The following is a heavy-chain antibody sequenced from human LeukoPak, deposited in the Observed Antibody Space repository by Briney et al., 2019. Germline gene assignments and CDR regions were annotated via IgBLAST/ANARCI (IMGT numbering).Heavy chain of an antibody. CDR1: GFTFSSYW. CDR2: IKQDGSEK. V-gene: IGHV3-7*01. D-gene: IGHD3-16*01. CDR3: ARGNRFGDLLDY. Sequence: GGSLRLSCAASGFTFSSYWMSWVHQAPGKGLEWVANIKQDGSEKYYVDSVKGRFTVSRDNVQNSLYLHMNSLRADDTAAYYCARGNRFGDLLDYWGQGTLVTVSS. J-gene: IGHJ4*02.